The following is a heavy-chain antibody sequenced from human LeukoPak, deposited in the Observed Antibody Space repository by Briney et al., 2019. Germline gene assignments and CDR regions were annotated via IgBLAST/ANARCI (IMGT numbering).Heavy chain of an antibody. D-gene: IGHD2-2*02. Sequence: GGSLRLSCAASGFTFSSYWIHWVRQEPGEGVVGVSRINSNRSSTSYAPSLKGRFTISIDNSRNTICLQMNSLRAEDTAVYYCARGDIVVVPSAIFDYWGQGTVVTVSS. J-gene: IGHJ4*02. CDR1: GFTFSSYW. CDR2: INSNRSST. V-gene: IGHV3-74*01. CDR3: ARGDIVVVPSAIFDY.